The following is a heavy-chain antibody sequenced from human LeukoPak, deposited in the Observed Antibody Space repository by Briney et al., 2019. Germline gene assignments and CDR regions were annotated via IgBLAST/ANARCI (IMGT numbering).Heavy chain of an antibody. Sequence: GGSLRLSCAASGFTFSSYWMSRVRQAPGKGLEWVANIKQDGSEKYYVDSVKGRFTISRDNPKNTLYLQMNSLRAEDTAVYFCAKRGVVIRVILVGFHKEAYYFDSWGQGALVTVSS. CDR2: IKQDGSEK. CDR1: GFTFSSYW. V-gene: IGHV3-7*03. J-gene: IGHJ4*02. D-gene: IGHD3-22*01. CDR3: AKRGVVIRVILVGFHKEAYYFDS.